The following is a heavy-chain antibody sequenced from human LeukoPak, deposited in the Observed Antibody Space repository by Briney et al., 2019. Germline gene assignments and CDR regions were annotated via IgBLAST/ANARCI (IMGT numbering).Heavy chain of an antibody. J-gene: IGHJ3*01. CDR3: ARETVGIAA. D-gene: IGHD4-23*01. Sequence: IPSETLSLTCTVSGGSISSYYWSWIRQPPGKGLEWVSYISSSGSTIYYADSVKGRFTISRDNAKNSLYLQMNSLRAEDTAVYYCARETVGIAAWGQGTMVTVSS. CDR1: GGSISSYY. V-gene: IGHV3-11*01. CDR2: ISSSGSTI.